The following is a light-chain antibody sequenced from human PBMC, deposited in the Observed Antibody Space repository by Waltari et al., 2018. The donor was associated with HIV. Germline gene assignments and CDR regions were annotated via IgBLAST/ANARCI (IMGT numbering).Light chain of an antibody. CDR3: QQRSNWPSLT. J-gene: IGKJ4*01. V-gene: IGKV3-11*01. Sequence: EIVFTQSPATLSLSPGERATRSCRAGQSVSNYLAWYQQKPGQAPRPLIYDASNRATGIPARFRGSGSGTDFTLTISSLEPEDFAVYYCQQRSNWPSLTFGGGTKVEIK. CDR2: DAS. CDR1: QSVSNY.